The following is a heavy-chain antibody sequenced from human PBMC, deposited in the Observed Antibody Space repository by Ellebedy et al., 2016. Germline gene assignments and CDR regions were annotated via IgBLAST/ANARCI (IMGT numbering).Heavy chain of an antibody. CDR2: IYHSGTT. D-gene: IGHD4/OR15-4a*01. Sequence: SETLSLXCSVSGYSISSGYLWGWIRQPPGNGLEWIGSIYHSGTTYYNPSLKSRVTMSVDTSKNQFSLKLRFVTAADTAIYYCARISTMVIPGGMDVWGQGTTVTVSS. CDR1: GYSISSGYL. CDR3: ARISTMVIPGGMDV. V-gene: IGHV4-38-2*02. J-gene: IGHJ6*02.